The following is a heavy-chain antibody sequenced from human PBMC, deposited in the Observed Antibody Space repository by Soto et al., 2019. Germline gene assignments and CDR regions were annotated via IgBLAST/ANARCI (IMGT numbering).Heavy chain of an antibody. CDR2: VYYDGGS. J-gene: IGHJ6*02. CDR3: VIQGIGKLPGRVDV. D-gene: IGHD1-26*01. Sequence: QVQLQESGPGLVKPSETLSLTCTVSGGSIDGRNCAWIRQPPGKGLEWLGYVYYDGGSSYNPSVMSRRTLSMDASKARFSCQLWFVTAADTAVYYCVIQGIGKLPGRVDVWGRGTTVTVSS. V-gene: IGHV4-59*08. CDR1: GGSIDGRN.